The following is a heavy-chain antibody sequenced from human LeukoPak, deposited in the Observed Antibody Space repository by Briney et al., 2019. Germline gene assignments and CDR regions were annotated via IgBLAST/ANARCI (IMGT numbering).Heavy chain of an antibody. CDR3: ARDERIAAAGQGGYYYYGMDV. CDR1: GGSISSGGYY. J-gene: IGHJ6*02. D-gene: IGHD6-13*01. CDR2: IYYSGST. V-gene: IGHV4-31*03. Sequence: SETLSLTCTVSGGSISSGGYYWSWIRQHPGKGLEWIGYIYYSGSTYYNPSLKSRVTISVDTSKNQFSLKLSSVTAADTAVYYCARDERIAAAGQGGYYYYGMDVWGQGTTVTVSS.